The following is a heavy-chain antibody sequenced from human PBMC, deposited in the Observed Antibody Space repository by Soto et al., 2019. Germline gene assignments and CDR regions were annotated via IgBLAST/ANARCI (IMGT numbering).Heavy chain of an antibody. CDR1: AYSFTSYW. V-gene: IGHV5-10-1*01. CDR3: ARLAMASRRGYYGMDV. CDR2: IDPSDSYT. Sequence: EVQLVQSGAEVKKPGESLRISCKGSAYSFTSYWITWVRQMPGKGLEWMGRIDPSDSYTNYSPSFQGHVTISADKSISTAYLQWSSLKASGTAMYYCARLAMASRRGYYGMDVWGQGTTVTVSS. D-gene: IGHD3-16*01. J-gene: IGHJ6*02.